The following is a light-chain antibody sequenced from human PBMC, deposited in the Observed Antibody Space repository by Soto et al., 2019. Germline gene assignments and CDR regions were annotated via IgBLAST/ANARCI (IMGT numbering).Light chain of an antibody. CDR3: QQYDNLPPYT. CDR1: QDISNY. J-gene: IGKJ2*01. V-gene: IGKV1-33*01. CDR2: DAS. Sequence: DIQMTQSPSSLSASVGDRVTITCQASQDISNYLNWYQQKPGKAPKLLIYDASNLETGVPSRFSGSGSGTDFTFTISSLQPEDIATYYCQQYDNLPPYTFGQVTKLEI.